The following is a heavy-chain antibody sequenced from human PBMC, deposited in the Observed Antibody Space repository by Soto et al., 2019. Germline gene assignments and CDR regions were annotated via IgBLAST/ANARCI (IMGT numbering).Heavy chain of an antibody. CDR1: GYTFTSHD. J-gene: IGHJ4*02. D-gene: IGHD6-13*01. V-gene: IGHV1-8*01. CDR3: ARRDPGRATLPY. Sequence: GASVKVSCKASGYTFTSHDINWVRQAPGQGLQWMGWMNTNLNATGSPQAFKGRVTLAWNTSISTAYLELTAADTAIYYCARRDPGRATLPYWGQGTQVTVSS. CDR2: MNTNLNAT.